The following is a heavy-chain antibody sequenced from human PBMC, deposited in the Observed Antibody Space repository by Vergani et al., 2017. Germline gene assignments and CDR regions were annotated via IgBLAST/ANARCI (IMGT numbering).Heavy chain of an antibody. Sequence: EVQLLESGGGLVQPGGSLRLSCAASGFTFSNAWMSWVRQAPGKGLEWVGRIKSKTDGGTTDYAAPVKGRFTISRDDSKNTLYLQMNSLKTEDTAVYYCTTGYYDSSGYKQDYWGQGTLVTVSS. V-gene: IGHV3-15*01. CDR3: TTGYYDSSGYKQDY. CDR1: GFTFSNAW. D-gene: IGHD3-22*01. CDR2: IKSKTDGGTT. J-gene: IGHJ4*02.